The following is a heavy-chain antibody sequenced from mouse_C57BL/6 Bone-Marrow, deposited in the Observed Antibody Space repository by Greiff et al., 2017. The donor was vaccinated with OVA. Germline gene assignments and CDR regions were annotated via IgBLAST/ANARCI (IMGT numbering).Heavy chain of an antibody. J-gene: IGHJ3*01. CDR1: GYTFTEYT. CDR3: ARHEERGWLRRSAWFAY. D-gene: IGHD2-2*01. V-gene: IGHV1-62-2*01. Sequence: HLQQSGAELVKPGASVKLSCKASGYTFTEYTIHWVKQRSGQGLEWIGWFYPGSGIINYNEKFKDKATLTADKSSSTVYMELSRLTSEDSAVYFCARHEERGWLRRSAWFAYWGQGTLVTVSA. CDR2: FYPGSGII.